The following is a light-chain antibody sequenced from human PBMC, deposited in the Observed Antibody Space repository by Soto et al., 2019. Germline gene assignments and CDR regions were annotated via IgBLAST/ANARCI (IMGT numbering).Light chain of an antibody. CDR2: DVS. J-gene: IGLJ1*01. Sequence: QSALTQPASVSGSPGQSITISCTGTSSDVGAYNSVAWYQHNPGKAPKLMIYDVSNRPSGVFSRFSGSKSANTASLSISGLQADDEADYYCSSYTSSSTLVFGTGTKLTVL. CDR3: SSYTSSSTLV. CDR1: SSDVGAYNS. V-gene: IGLV2-14*01.